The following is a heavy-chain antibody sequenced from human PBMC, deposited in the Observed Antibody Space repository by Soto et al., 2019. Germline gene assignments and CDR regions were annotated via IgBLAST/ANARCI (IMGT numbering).Heavy chain of an antibody. CDR3: ASFTSTTLTTVYWYFDL. CDR1: GFTFSSYW. Sequence: EVQLVESGGGLVQPGGSLRLSCAASGFTFSSYWMTWVRQAPGKGLEWVANIKQDGSDKYYVDSVKGRFTVSRDNAKNSLYLQMNSLRAEDTAVYYCASFTSTTLTTVYWYFDLWGRGTLVTVSS. CDR2: IKQDGSDK. V-gene: IGHV3-7*01. J-gene: IGHJ2*01. D-gene: IGHD4-17*01.